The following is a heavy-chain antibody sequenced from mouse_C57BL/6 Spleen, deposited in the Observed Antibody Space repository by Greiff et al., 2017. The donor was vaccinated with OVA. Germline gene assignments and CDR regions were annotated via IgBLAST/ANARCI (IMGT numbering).Heavy chain of an antibody. CDR3: ARGDYSSWFAY. Sequence: QVQLKQPGAELVRPGSSVKLSCKASGYTFTSYWMHWVKQRPIQGLEWIGNIDPSDSETHYNQKFKDKATLTVDKSSSTAYMQLSSLTSEDSAIYYCARGDYSSWFAYWGQGTLVTVSA. CDR1: GYTFTSYW. CDR2: IDPSDSET. V-gene: IGHV1-52*01. D-gene: IGHD2-12*01. J-gene: IGHJ3*01.